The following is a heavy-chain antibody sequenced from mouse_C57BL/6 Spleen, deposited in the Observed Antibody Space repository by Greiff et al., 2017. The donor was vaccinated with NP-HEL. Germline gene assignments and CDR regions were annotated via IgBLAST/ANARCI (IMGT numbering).Heavy chain of an antibody. D-gene: IGHD1-1*01. Sequence: VQLQQSGPELVKPGASVKIPCKASGYTFTDYNMDWVKQSHGKSLEWIGDINPNNGGTIYNQKFKGKATLTVDKSSRTAYMELRSLTSEDTAIYYCARRRIYYYGSSYVHYAMDYWGQGTSVTVSS. CDR2: INPNNGGT. CDR1: GYTFTDYN. CDR3: ARRRIYYYGSSYVHYAMDY. J-gene: IGHJ4*01. V-gene: IGHV1-18*01.